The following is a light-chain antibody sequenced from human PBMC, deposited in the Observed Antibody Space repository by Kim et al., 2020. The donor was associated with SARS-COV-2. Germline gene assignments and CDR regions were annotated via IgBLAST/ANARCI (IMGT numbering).Light chain of an antibody. V-gene: IGLV2-14*03. CDR1: SSDIGTYNY. J-gene: IGLJ2*01. Sequence: QSALTQPASVSGSPGQSITFSCTGTSSDIGTYNYVSWYQQHPGKAPKLILYDVSERPSGVSNRFSGSKSGNTASLSISGLQAEDEADYYCSSYTSDTTLVFFGGGTKLTVL. CDR3: SSYTSDTTLVF. CDR2: DVS.